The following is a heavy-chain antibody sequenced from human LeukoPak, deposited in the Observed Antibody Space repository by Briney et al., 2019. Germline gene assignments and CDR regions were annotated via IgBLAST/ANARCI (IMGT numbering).Heavy chain of an antibody. J-gene: IGHJ1*01. CDR3: ARDDILLWFGDFQL. CDR1: GYTFTSYG. Sequence: ASVKVSCKASGYTFTSYGISWVRQAPGQGLEWMAWSSAYNGNTNYAQKLQGRVTMTTDTSTSTAYMELRSLRSDDTAVYYCARDDILLWFGDFQLWGQGTLVTVSS. CDR2: SSAYNGNT. V-gene: IGHV1-18*01. D-gene: IGHD3-10*01.